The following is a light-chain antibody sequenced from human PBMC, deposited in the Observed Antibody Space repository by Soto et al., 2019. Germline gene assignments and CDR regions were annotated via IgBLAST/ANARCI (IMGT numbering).Light chain of an antibody. CDR3: AAWDDSVKGPV. CDR1: RFNIGSNT. J-gene: IGLJ2*01. Sequence: QSVLTQPPSASGTPGQRVTISCSGTRFNIGSNTGNWYQQLPGTAPKLLISSNDRRPSGVPDRFSGSKSGTSASLAIRGLQSEDEADYYCAAWDDSVKGPVFGGGTKLTVL. V-gene: IGLV1-44*01. CDR2: SND.